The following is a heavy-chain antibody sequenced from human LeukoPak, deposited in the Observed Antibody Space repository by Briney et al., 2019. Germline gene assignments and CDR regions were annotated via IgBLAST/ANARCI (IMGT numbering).Heavy chain of an antibody. J-gene: IGHJ3*02. V-gene: IGHV1-2*02. Sequence: ASVKVSCKASGYTFSGYYMHWVRQAPGQGLEWMGWINPNSGDTNYAQKFQGRVTMTRDTSISTGYMELSRLRSDDTAVYYCARVISSYSSGWDDAFDIWGQGTMVTVSS. CDR1: GYTFSGYY. CDR3: ARVISSYSSGWDDAFDI. D-gene: IGHD6-19*01. CDR2: INPNSGDT.